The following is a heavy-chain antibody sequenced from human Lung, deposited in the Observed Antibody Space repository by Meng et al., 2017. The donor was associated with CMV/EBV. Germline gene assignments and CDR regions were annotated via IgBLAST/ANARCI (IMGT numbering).Heavy chain of an antibody. CDR1: GYTFTCYY. J-gene: IGHJ5*02. V-gene: IGHV1-2*06. CDR2: IHPNSGGT. CDR3: ARYSGHLDP. Sequence: QVRLVESGSEVQEPGAAAEVSCKASGYTFTCYYMHGVRQAPGRGLEWMGRIHPNSGGTNYAQNFQGRVTMTRETSISTASMGLSILRSDDTAVYYCARYSGHLDPWGQGTLVTVSS. D-gene: IGHD3-10*01.